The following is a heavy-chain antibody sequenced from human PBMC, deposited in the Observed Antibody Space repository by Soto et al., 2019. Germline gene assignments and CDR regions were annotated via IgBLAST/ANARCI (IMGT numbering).Heavy chain of an antibody. J-gene: IGHJ6*02. CDR2: ISYDGRNK. V-gene: IGHV3-30-3*01. CDR1: LFTFSSYP. D-gene: IGHD2-2*01. Sequence: GLSLILSCASSLFTFSSYPIHCVLHAPCKGLALVAVISYDGRNKYYSASVKGRFTISRDNSKNTRYLQMNSLRAEDTAVYYCARDYLRVPAAVTTYYYYGMDVRGQGTTVTSP. CDR3: ARDYLRVPAAVTTYYYYGMDV.